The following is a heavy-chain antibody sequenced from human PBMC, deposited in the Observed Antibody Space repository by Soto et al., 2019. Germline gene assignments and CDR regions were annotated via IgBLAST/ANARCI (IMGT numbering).Heavy chain of an antibody. CDR2: ISGSGGST. CDR3: AKQQSIAVAGINYWYFDL. CDR1: GFTFSSYA. D-gene: IGHD6-19*01. V-gene: IGHV3-23*01. J-gene: IGHJ2*01. Sequence: EVQLLESGGGLVQPGGSLRLSCAASGFTFSSYAMSWVRQAPGKGLEWVSAISGSGGSTYYADSVKGRFTISRDNSKNTLYLQMNSLRAEDTAVYYCAKQQSIAVAGINYWYFDLWGRGTLVTVSS.